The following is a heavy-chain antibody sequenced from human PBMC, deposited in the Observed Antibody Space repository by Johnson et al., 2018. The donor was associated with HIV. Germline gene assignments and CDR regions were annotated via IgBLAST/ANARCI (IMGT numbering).Heavy chain of an antibody. CDR1: GFTFNSYA. Sequence: QVQLVESGGGVVQPGRSLRLFCAASGFTFNSYAMHWVRQAPGKGLEWVAVISYDGSNKYYADSVKGRFTISRDNSKNTLYLQMNRLRAEDTAVYYCARDKVDDAFDIWGQGTMVTVSS. D-gene: IGHD1-26*01. CDR2: ISYDGSNK. J-gene: IGHJ3*02. CDR3: ARDKVDDAFDI. V-gene: IGHV3-30-3*01.